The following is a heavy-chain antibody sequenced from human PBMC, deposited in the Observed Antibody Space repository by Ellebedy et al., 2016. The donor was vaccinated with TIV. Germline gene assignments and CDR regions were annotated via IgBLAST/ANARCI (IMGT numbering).Heavy chain of an antibody. CDR1: GGTFSSYA. D-gene: IGHD6-6*01. CDR2: IIPIFGTA. V-gene: IGHV1-69*06. Sequence: SVKVSXXASGGTFSSYAISWVRQAPGQGLEWMGGIIPIFGTANYAQKFQGRVTITADKSTSTAYMELSSLRSEDTAVYYCARAFASSPSSIAARPTLTAYYYYGMDVWGQGTTVTVSS. CDR3: ARAFASSPSSIAARPTLTAYYYYGMDV. J-gene: IGHJ6*02.